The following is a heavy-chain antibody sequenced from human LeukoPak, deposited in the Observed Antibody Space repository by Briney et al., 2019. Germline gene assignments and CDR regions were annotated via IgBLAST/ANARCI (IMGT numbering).Heavy chain of an antibody. D-gene: IGHD1-26*01. J-gene: IGHJ4*02. Sequence: ASVKVSCKPSGYTFTDYYMHWVRQAPGQGLEWLGWINPNSGGTSYAQKFQGRVTMTRDTSISTAYMEVSRLRSDDTAVYYCATMGATNFDHWGQGTLVTVSS. CDR1: GYTFTDYY. CDR3: ATMGATNFDH. CDR2: INPNSGGT. V-gene: IGHV1-2*02.